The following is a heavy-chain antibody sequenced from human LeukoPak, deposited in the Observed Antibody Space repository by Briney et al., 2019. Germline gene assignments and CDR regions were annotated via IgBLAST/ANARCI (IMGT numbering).Heavy chain of an antibody. D-gene: IGHD2-2*01. J-gene: IGHJ4*02. CDR1: GFTFSSYA. CDR2: ISGSGTNT. V-gene: IGHV3-23*01. Sequence: SGGSLRLSCAVSGFTFSSYAMSWVRQAPGKGLEWVSVISGSGTNTYYADSVKGRFTISRDNSKNTLYLQMNSLRAEDTALYYCVKHSAPVLAAARFDYWGQGNLVTVSS. CDR3: VKHSAPVLAAARFDY.